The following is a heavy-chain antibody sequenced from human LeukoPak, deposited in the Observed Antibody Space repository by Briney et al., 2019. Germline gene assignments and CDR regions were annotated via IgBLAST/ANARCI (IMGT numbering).Heavy chain of an antibody. CDR3: ARDPNWFDY. CDR2: MGSSSGYI. V-gene: IGHV3-21*01. J-gene: IGHJ4*02. CDR1: GFTFSTHS. Sequence: GGSLRLSCAASGFTFSTHSMNWVRQAPGKGLEWVSSMGSSSGYIYYADSVKGRFTMSRDNAKNSLYLQMNSLTVEDTAVYYCARDPNWFDYWGQGTLVTVSS. D-gene: IGHD7-27*01.